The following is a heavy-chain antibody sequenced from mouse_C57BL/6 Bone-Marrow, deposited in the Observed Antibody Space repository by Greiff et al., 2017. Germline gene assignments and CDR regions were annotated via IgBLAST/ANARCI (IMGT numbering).Heavy chain of an antibody. D-gene: IGHD4-1*01. CDR3: ARDWDYFDY. CDR2: IYPGDGDT. V-gene: IGHV1-80*01. Sequence: VQLQQSGAELVKPGASVKISCKVSGYAFSTYWMTWVKQRPGKGLEWFGQIYPGDGDTNYNGKFKGKAPLTADKSSSTAYMQLSSLTSEDSAVYFCARDWDYFDYWGQGTTLTVSS. J-gene: IGHJ2*01. CDR1: GYAFSTYW.